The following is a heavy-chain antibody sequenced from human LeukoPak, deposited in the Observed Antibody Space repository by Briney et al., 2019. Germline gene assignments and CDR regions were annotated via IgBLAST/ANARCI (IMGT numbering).Heavy chain of an antibody. CDR2: VYYSGST. CDR3: ARHAYCGGDCFGGAFEI. CDR1: GGSISSYY. D-gene: IGHD2-21*02. V-gene: IGHV4-59*08. J-gene: IGHJ3*02. Sequence: TSETLSLTCTVSGGSISSYYWSWIRQPPGKGLEWIGYVYYSGSTSYNPSLKSRVTISLDTSKHQFSLKLNSVTAADTAVYYCARHAYCGGDCFGGAFEIWGQGTMVTVSS.